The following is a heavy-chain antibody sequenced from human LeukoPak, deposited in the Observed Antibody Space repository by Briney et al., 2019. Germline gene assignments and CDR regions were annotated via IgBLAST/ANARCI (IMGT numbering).Heavy chain of an antibody. J-gene: IGHJ4*02. V-gene: IGHV1-69*13. Sequence: ASVKVSCKASGGTFSTYAISWVRQAPGQGLEWVGVIIPMVGTATYAQRFQGRVTITADESTSTAYMELSSLRSEVTAVYYCARDLYCNRTSCSVWGQGTLVIVSS. CDR1: GGTFSTYA. CDR3: ARDLYCNRTSCSV. D-gene: IGHD2-2*01. CDR2: IIPMVGTA.